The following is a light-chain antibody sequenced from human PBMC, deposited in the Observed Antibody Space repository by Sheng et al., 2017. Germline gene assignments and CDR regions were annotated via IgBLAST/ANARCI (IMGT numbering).Light chain of an antibody. CDR2: AAS. CDR3: QQYYDWPPIT. Sequence: AIRMTQSPPSLSASTGDRVTITCRASQDISTYLAWYQHKPGKAPKLLIYAASTLQSGVPSRFIGSGSGTDFTLTINSLQSEDFATYYCQQYYDWPPITFGQGTRLEIK. V-gene: IGKV1-8*01. CDR1: QDISTY. J-gene: IGKJ5*01.